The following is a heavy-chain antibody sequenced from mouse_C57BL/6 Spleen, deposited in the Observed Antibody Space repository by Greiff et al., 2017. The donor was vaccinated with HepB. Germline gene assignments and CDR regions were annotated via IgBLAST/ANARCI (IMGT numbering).Heavy chain of an antibody. J-gene: IGHJ1*03. CDR1: GFTFSDYC. CDR2: INYDGSST. CDR3: ARDRGTTTYFDV. Sequence: EVMLVESEGGLVQPGRSMKLSCTASGFTFSDYCMAWVRQVPEKGLEWVANINYDGSSTYYLDSLKSRFIISRDNAKNILYLQMSSLKSEDTATYYCARDRGTTTYFDVWGTGTTVTVSS. D-gene: IGHD1-1*01. V-gene: IGHV5-16*01.